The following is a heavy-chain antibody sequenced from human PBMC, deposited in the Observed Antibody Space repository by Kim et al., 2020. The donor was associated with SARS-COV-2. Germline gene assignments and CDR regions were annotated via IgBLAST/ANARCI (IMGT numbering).Heavy chain of an antibody. Sequence: KSRVTISVDTSKNQFSLKLSSVTAADTAVYYCAYSNILTGYNYYYGMDVWGQGTTVTVSS. J-gene: IGHJ6*02. D-gene: IGHD3-9*01. CDR3: AYSNILTGYNYYYGMDV. V-gene: IGHV4-59*01.